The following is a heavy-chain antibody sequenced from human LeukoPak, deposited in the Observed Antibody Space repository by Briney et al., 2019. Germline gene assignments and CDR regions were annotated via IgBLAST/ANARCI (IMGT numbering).Heavy chain of an antibody. V-gene: IGHV3-21*05. J-gene: IGHJ4*02. CDR3: ARDLNLGYPLDY. CDR1: GFIFSNHY. CDR2: ISSSGDYI. Sequence: MAGGSLRLSCTTSGFIFSNHYMNWIRQAPGKGLEWVSYISSSGDYIYYADSVKGRFTISRDNAKKSLYLQMNSLRAEDTAMYYCARDLNLGYPLDYWGQGTLVTVSS. D-gene: IGHD3-16*02.